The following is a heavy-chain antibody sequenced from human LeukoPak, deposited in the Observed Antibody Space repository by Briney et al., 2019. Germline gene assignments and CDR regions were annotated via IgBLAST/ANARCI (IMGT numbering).Heavy chain of an antibody. V-gene: IGHV3-30*04. CDR3: ARSRITIFGVVTAFDY. CDR1: GFAFSSYA. Sequence: HPGRSLRLSCAASGFAFSSYAMHWVRQAPGEGLEWVAVISCDGSNKFYADSEKGRFTISRDNAKNSLYLQMNSLRAEDTAVYYCARSRITIFGVVTAFDYWGQGTLVTVSS. D-gene: IGHD3-3*01. CDR2: ISCDGSNK. J-gene: IGHJ4*02.